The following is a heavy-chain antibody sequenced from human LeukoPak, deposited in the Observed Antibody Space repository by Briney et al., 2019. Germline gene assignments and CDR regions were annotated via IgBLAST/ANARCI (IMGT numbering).Heavy chain of an antibody. D-gene: IGHD6-13*01. V-gene: IGHV4-31*03. J-gene: IGHJ4*02. Sequence: SQTLSLTCTVSGVSISSGDYYWSWIRQHPGRGLEWFGYIYYSGSTYYNPSLKSRVTISVDTSKNQFSLKLSSVTAADTAVYYCVRVSVYATAAANFDYWGQGTLVTVSS. CDR1: GVSISSGDYY. CDR3: VRVSVYATAAANFDY. CDR2: IYYSGST.